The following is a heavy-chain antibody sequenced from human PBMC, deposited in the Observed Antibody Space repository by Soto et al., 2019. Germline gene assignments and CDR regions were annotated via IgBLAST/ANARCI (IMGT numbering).Heavy chain of an antibody. V-gene: IGHV1-24*01. CDR2: FDPEDGET. CDR1: GYTLTELS. CDR3: ATDLRYCSGGSCYYFDY. D-gene: IGHD2-15*01. J-gene: IGHJ4*02. Sequence: ASVKVAFKVPGYTLTELSMHWVQQAPGKLVEWMGGFDPEDGETIYAQKFQGRVTMTEDTSTDTAYMELSSLRSEDTAVYYCATDLRYCSGGSCYYFDYWGQGTLVTVSS.